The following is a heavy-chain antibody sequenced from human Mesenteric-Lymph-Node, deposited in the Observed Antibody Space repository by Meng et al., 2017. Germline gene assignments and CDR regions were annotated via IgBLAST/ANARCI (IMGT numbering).Heavy chain of an antibody. CDR1: GYTFTSYY. CDR3: ARSLWFGELDDAFDI. V-gene: IGHV7-4-1*02. Sequence: SVKVSCKASGYTFTSYYMHWVRQAPGQGLEWMGWINTNTGNPTYAQGFTGRFVFSLDTSVSTAYLQISSLKAEDTAVYYCARSLWFGELDDAFDIWGQGTMVTVSS. D-gene: IGHD3-10*01. J-gene: IGHJ3*02. CDR2: INTNTGNP.